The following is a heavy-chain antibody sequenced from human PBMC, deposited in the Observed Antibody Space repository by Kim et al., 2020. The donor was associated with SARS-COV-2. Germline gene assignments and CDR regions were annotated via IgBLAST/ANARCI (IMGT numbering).Heavy chain of an antibody. D-gene: IGHD4-17*01. V-gene: IGHV3-23*01. CDR3: AKTPRFYGDLSPFDY. CDR1: GFTFSSYA. J-gene: IGHJ4*02. CDR2: ISGSGGST. Sequence: GGSLRLSCAASGFTFSSYAMSWVRQAPGKGLEWVSAISGSGGSTYYADSVKGRFTISRDNSKNTLYLQMNSLRAEDTAVYYCAKTPRFYGDLSPFDYWGQGTLVTVSS.